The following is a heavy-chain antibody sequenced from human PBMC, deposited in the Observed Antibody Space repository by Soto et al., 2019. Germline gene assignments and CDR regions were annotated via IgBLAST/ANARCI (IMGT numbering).Heavy chain of an antibody. D-gene: IGHD6-13*01. CDR3: AKAPQLVQRPAWFDY. CDR2: ISGSGGST. V-gene: IGHV3-23*01. Sequence: PGGSLRLSCAASGFTFSSYAMSWVRQAPGKGLEWVSAISGSGGSTYYADSVKGRFTISRDNSKNTLYLQMNSLRAEDTAVYYCAKAPQLVQRPAWFDYWGQGTLVTAPQ. J-gene: IGHJ4*02. CDR1: GFTFSSYA.